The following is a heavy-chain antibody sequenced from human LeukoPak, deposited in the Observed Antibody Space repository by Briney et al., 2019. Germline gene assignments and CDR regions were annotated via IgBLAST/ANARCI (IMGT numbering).Heavy chain of an antibody. CDR2: IYHSGST. CDR1: GGSISSYY. V-gene: IGHV4-59*05. J-gene: IGHJ5*02. CDR3: ARHYGP. D-gene: IGHD3-16*01. Sequence: PSETLSLTCTVSGGSISSYYWSWIRQPPGKGLEWIGSIYHSGSTYYNPSLKSRVTISVDTSRNQFSLNLSSATAADTAVYYCARHYGPWGQGTLVAVSS.